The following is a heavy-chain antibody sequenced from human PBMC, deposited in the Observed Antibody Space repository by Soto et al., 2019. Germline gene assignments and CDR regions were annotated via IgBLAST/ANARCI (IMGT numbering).Heavy chain of an antibody. CDR1: GFTFSDYY. CDR3: SCVAAAGTFSLDYYYYYGMDV. Sequence: GGSLRLSCAASGFTFSDYYMSWIRQAPGKGLEWVSYISSSGSTIYYADSVKGRFTISRDNAKNSLYLQMNSLRAEDTDVYYCSCVAAAGTFSLDYYYYYGMDVWGQGTTVTVSS. D-gene: IGHD6-13*01. J-gene: IGHJ6*02. V-gene: IGHV3-11*01. CDR2: ISSSGSTI.